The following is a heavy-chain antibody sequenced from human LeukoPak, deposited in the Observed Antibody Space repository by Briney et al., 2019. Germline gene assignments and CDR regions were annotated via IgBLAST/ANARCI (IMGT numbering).Heavy chain of an antibody. J-gene: IGHJ4*02. CDR1: GFTFSNYA. D-gene: IGHD3-10*01. CDR2: ISGSGGST. Sequence: GGSLRLSCAASGFTFSNYAMSWVRQAPGKGLEWVSGISGSGGSTYYADSVKGRFTISRDNSRNTLYLQMNNLRAEETALYCWAKDQNSGSGSYSNFDYWGQGTLVTVSS. CDR3: AKDQNSGSGSYSNFDY. V-gene: IGHV3-23*01.